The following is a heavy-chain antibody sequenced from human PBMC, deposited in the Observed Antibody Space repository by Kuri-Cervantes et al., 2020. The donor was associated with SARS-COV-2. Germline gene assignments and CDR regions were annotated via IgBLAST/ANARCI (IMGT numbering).Heavy chain of an antibody. V-gene: IGHV3-30*07. CDR1: GFTFSRYGMYWVRQA. J-gene: IGHJ3*02. D-gene: IGHD2-15*01. Sequence: GGSLRLSCAASGFTFSRYGMYWVRQAMYWVRQAPGKGLEWEAVISYDGSNKYYADSVKGRFTISRDNAKNMLYLQMDSLRAEDTAVYYCASQSSFDGFDIWGKGTMVTVSS. CDR2: ISYDGSNK. CDR3: ASQSSFDGFDI.